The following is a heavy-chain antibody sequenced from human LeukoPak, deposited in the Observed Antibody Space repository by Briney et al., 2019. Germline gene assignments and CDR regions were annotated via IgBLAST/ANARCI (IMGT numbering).Heavy chain of an antibody. D-gene: IGHD3-22*01. CDR3: ARATYYYDSTYVFDI. CDR2: TRNKANSYTT. CDR1: GFTFSDHY. V-gene: IGHV3-72*01. Sequence: GGSLRLSCAASGFTFSDHYMDWVRQAPGKGLEWVGRTRNKANSYTTEYAASVKGRFTISRDDSKTSLYLQMNSLKTEDTAVYYCARATYYYDSTYVFDIWGQGTMVTVSS. J-gene: IGHJ3*02.